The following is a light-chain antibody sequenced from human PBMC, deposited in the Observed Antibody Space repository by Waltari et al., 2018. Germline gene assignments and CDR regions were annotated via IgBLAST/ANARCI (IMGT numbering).Light chain of an antibody. Sequence: QSALTQPRSVSGSPGQSVTISCTGTSTDIGVYNYVSWYQQHPGKAPKLMIYDVTKRPAGVPERFSGAKSGNTASLTISGLQAEDEADYYCCSYAGSYTGVFGTGTKVTV. J-gene: IGLJ1*01. CDR2: DVT. CDR3: CSYAGSYTGV. CDR1: STDIGVYNY. V-gene: IGLV2-11*01.